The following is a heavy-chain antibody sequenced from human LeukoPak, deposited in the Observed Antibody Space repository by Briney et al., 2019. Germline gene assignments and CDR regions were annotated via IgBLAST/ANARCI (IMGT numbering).Heavy chain of an antibody. CDR1: GGSISSYY. J-gene: IGHJ5*02. V-gene: IGHV4-59*01. CDR2: IYCSGST. D-gene: IGHD3-10*01. CDR3: AREVRSYGSGSYYNWFDP. Sequence: SETLSLTCTVSGGSISSYYWSWIRQPPGKGLEWIGYIYCSGSTNYNPSLKSRVTISVDTSKNQFSLKLSSVTAADTAVYYCAREVRSYGSGSYYNWFDPWGQGTLVTVSS.